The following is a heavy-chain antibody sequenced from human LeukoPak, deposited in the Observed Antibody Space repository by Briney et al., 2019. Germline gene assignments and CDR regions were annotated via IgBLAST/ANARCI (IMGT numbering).Heavy chain of an antibody. CDR1: GFTFSSYA. V-gene: IGHV3-30-3*01. D-gene: IGHD6-19*01. Sequence: GGSLRLSCAASGFTFSSYAMHWVRQAPGKGLEWVAVISHDGSNKYYADSVKGRFTISRDNSKNTLYLQMNSLRAEDTAVYYCARDLIAVAVKRYCFDYWGQGTLVTVSS. CDR3: ARDLIAVAVKRYCFDY. J-gene: IGHJ4*02. CDR2: ISHDGSNK.